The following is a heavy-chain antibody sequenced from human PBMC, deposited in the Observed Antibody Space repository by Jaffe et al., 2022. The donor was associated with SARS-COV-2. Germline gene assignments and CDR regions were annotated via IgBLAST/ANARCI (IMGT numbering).Heavy chain of an antibody. V-gene: IGHV3-73*01. Sequence: EVQLVESGGGLVQPGGSLKLSCAASGFTFSGSAMHWVRQASGKGLEWVGRIRSKANSYATAYAASVKGRFTISRDDSKNTAYLQMNSLKTEDTAVYYCTSPRENSFDYWGQGTLVTVSS. CDR2: IRSKANSYAT. CDR1: GFTFSGSA. J-gene: IGHJ4*02. CDR3: TSPRENSFDY.